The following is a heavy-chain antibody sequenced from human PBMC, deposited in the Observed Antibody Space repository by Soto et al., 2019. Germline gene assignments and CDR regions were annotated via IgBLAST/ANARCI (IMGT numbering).Heavy chain of an antibody. CDR1: GFTFSSYG. J-gene: IGHJ4*02. Sequence: GGSLRLSCAASGFTFSSYGMHWVRQAPGKGLEWVAVIWYDGSNKYYADSVKGRFTISRDNSKNTLYLQMNSLRAEDTAVYYCKTNLVYFDYWGQGTLVTVSS. V-gene: IGHV3-33*01. CDR3: KTNLVYFDY. D-gene: IGHD1-1*01. CDR2: IWYDGSNK.